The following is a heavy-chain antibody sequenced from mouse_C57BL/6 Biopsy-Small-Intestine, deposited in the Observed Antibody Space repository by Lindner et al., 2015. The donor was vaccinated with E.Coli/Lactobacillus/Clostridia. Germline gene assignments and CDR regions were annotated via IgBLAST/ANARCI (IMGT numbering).Heavy chain of an antibody. D-gene: IGHD1-1*01. CDR3: SRGTSGGMDY. J-gene: IGHJ4*01. CDR2: ISSGSSTI. Sequence: VQLQESGGGFVKTGGSLKLSCAASGFTFSDYGMHWVRQAPEKGLEWVAYISSGSSTIYYADAVKGRFTISRDNAKNTLFLQMTSLRSEDTAMYYCSRGTSGGMDYWGQGTSVTVSS. CDR1: GFTFSDYG. V-gene: IGHV5-17*01.